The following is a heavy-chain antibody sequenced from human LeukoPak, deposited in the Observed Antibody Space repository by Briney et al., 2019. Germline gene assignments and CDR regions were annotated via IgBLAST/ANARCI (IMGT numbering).Heavy chain of an antibody. D-gene: IGHD6-19*01. CDR2: IYHSGST. J-gene: IGHJ4*02. Sequence: PSETLSLTCAVSGGSISSSNWWSWVRPPPGKGLEWIGEIYHSGSTNYNPSLKSRVTISVDKSKNQFSLKLSSVTAADTAVYYCASLGIAVAGTGGDFDYWGQGTLVTVSS. V-gene: IGHV4-4*02. CDR1: GGSISSSNW. CDR3: ASLGIAVAGTGGDFDY.